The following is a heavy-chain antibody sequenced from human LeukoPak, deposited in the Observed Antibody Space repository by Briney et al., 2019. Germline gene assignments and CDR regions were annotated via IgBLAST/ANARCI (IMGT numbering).Heavy chain of an antibody. V-gene: IGHV1-8*01. D-gene: IGHD6-13*01. CDR1: GYTFTSYD. CDR2: MNPNSGNT. Sequence: ASVKVSCKASGYTFTSYDINWVRQATGQGLEWMGWMNPNSGNTGYAQKFQGRVTMTRNTSISTAYMELSSLRSEDTAVYYCAREASDSSSWYWDYWGQGTLVTVSS. J-gene: IGHJ4*02. CDR3: AREASDSSSWYWDY.